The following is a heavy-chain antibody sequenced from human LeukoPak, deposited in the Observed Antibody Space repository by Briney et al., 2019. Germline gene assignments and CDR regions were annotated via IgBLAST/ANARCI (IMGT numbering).Heavy chain of an antibody. J-gene: IGHJ4*02. CDR3: ARASGPFDF. Sequence: PGGSLRLSCAASGFVFSTYGMHWVRQAPGKGLEWVAVIFSDGYTKYYAGSLRDRFTISRDDSKNTLYLRMNSLMPGDTGVYYCARASGPFDFWGQGTLLTVSS. CDR1: GFVFSTYG. D-gene: IGHD3-10*01. CDR2: IFSDGYTK. V-gene: IGHV3-33*01.